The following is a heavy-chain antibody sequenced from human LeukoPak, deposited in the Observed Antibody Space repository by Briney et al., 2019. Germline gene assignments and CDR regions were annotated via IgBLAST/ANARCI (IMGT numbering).Heavy chain of an antibody. V-gene: IGHV4-59*06. J-gene: IGHJ3*02. CDR1: GGSISSYY. CDR3: ARDSGSGSYAFDI. CDR2: IYYSGST. D-gene: IGHD3-10*01. Sequence: SETLSLTCTVSGGSISSYYWSWIRQHPGKGLEWIGYIYYSGSTYYNPSLKSRVTISVDTSKNQFSLKLSSVTAADTAVYYCARDSGSGSYAFDIWGQGTMVTVSS.